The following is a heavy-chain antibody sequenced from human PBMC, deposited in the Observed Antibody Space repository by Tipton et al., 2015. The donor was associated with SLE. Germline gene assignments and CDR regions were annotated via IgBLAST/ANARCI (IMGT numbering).Heavy chain of an antibody. CDR2: IYYSGST. CDR1: GGSISSYY. V-gene: IGHV4-59*01. Sequence: TLFLTCTVSGGSISSYYWSWIRQPPGKGLEWIGYIYYSGSTNYNPSLKSRVTISVDTSKNQFSLKLSSVTAADTAVYYCASGVLGQQLPGVWGQGTLVTVSS. CDR3: ASGVLGQQLPGV. D-gene: IGHD6-13*01. J-gene: IGHJ4*02.